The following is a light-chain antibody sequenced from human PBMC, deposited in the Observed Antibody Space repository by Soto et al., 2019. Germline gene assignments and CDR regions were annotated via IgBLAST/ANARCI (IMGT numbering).Light chain of an antibody. CDR3: QQYNSYPWT. CDR2: DAS. J-gene: IGKJ1*01. Sequence: DIQMPQSPSSLSASVGDRATITCRASQSISSWLAWYQQKPGKAPKLLIYDASSLESGVPSRFSGSGSGTEFTLTVSSLQPDDFATYYCQQYNSYPWTFGQGTKVDIK. CDR1: QSISSW. V-gene: IGKV1-5*01.